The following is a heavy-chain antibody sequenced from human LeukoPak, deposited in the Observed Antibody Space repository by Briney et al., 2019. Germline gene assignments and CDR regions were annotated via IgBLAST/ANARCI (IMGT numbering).Heavy chain of an antibody. V-gene: IGHV4-30-4*01. CDR2: IYYSGST. J-gene: IGHJ2*01. CDR1: GGSISSGDYY. Sequence: SETLSLTCTVSGGSISSGDYYWSWIRQPPGKGLEWIGYIYYSGSTYYNPSLKSRVTISVDTSKNQFSLKLSSVTAADTAVYYCARDYCSSTSCTGPYFDLWGRGTLVTVSS. CDR3: ARDYCSSTSCTGPYFDL. D-gene: IGHD2-2*01.